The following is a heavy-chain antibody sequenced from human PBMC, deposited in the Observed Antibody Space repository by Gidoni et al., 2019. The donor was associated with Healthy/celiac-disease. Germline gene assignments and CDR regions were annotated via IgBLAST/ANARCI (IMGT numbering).Heavy chain of an antibody. J-gene: IGHJ4*02. V-gene: IGHV1-2*02. CDR1: GYTFTGYY. Sequence: QVQLVQSGAEVKKPGASVKVSCKASGYTFTGYYMHWVRQAPGQGLEWMGWINPNSGGTNYAQKFQGRVTMTRDTSISTAYMELSRLRSDDTAVYYCARDVGYSSSWWAFDYWGQGTLVTVSS. CDR3: ARDVGYSSSWWAFDY. D-gene: IGHD6-13*01. CDR2: INPNSGGT.